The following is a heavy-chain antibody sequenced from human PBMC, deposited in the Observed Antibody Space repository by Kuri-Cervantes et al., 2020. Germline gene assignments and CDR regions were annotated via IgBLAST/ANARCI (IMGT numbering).Heavy chain of an antibody. CDR2: ISGSGGST. V-gene: IGHV3-23*01. J-gene: IGHJ4*02. CDR1: GFTFSSYA. Sequence: GESLKISCAASGFTFSSYAMSWVRQAPGKGLEWVSAISGSGGSTYYADSVKGRFTISRDNSKNTLYLQMNSLRAEDTAVYYCAKDGLNYYDSSGYLLYYFDYWGQGTLVTVSS. D-gene: IGHD3-22*01. CDR3: AKDGLNYYDSSGYLLYYFDY.